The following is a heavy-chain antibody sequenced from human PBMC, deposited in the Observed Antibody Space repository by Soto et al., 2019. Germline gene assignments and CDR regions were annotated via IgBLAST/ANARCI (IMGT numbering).Heavy chain of an antibody. V-gene: IGHV4-4*07. J-gene: IGHJ4*02. D-gene: IGHD6-13*01. Sequence: SETLSLTCTFSGGSIISDYWSWIRQPAGKGLEWIGRIYISENTHYNPSLRSRVSMSLDTSKNQLSLNLSSVTAADTAVYYCARGVGRSSWTSFDSWGQGTLVTVSS. CDR2: IYISENT. CDR3: ARGVGRSSWTSFDS. CDR1: GGSIISDY.